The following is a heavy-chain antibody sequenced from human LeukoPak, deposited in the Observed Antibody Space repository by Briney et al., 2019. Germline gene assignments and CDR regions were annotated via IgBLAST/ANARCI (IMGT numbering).Heavy chain of an antibody. V-gene: IGHV3-66*01. CDR1: GFTVSSNY. CDR3: ARVDYGDYGFDY. CDR2: IYSGGST. J-gene: IGHJ4*02. Sequence: GGSLRLSCAASGFTVSSNYMSWVRQTPGKGLEWVSVIYSGGSTYYADSVKGRFTISRDNSKNTLYLQMNGLRAEDTAVYYCARVDYGDYGFDYWGQGTLVTVSS. D-gene: IGHD4-17*01.